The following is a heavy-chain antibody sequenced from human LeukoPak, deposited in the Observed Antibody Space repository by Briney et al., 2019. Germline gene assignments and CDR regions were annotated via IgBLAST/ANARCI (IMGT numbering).Heavy chain of an antibody. CDR2: IKQDGSEK. Sequence: GGSLRLSCAASGFTFSSYWMSWVRQAPGKGLEWVANIKQDGSEKYYVDSVKGRFTISRDNAKNSLYLQMNSLRAEDTAVYYCAKAPIAAAGMFNYFDYWGQGTLVTVSS. CDR1: GFTFSSYW. V-gene: IGHV3-7*03. CDR3: AKAPIAAAGMFNYFDY. J-gene: IGHJ4*02. D-gene: IGHD6-13*01.